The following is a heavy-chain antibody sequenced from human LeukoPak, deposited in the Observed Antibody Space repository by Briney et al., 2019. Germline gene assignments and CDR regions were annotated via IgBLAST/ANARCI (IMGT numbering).Heavy chain of an antibody. J-gene: IGHJ4*02. CDR1: GFTFTSSA. CDR2: ISIGRGKP. V-gene: IGHV1-58*01. Sequence: SVKVSCKASGFTFTSSAAQWVRHARGQRLEWIGWISIGRGKPTYAQKFQERVAMTRDMSTSTAYMELSSLRSEDTAVYYCAAVRWAQGTFDYWGQGTLVTVSS. CDR3: AAVRWAQGTFDY. D-gene: IGHD4-23*01.